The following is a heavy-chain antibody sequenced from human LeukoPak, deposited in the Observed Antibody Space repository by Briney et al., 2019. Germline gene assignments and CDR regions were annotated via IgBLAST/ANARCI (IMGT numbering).Heavy chain of an antibody. J-gene: IGHJ3*02. D-gene: IGHD3-22*01. V-gene: IGHV1-18*01. CDR3: ATSPTYYYDSSGYSAFDI. CDR2: ISAYNGNT. Sequence: GASVKVSCTASGYTFTSYGISWVRQAPGQGLEWMGWISAYNGNTNYAQKLQGRVTMTTDTSTSTAYMELRSLRSDDTAVYYCATSPTYYYDSSGYSAFDIWGQGTMVTVSS. CDR1: GYTFTSYG.